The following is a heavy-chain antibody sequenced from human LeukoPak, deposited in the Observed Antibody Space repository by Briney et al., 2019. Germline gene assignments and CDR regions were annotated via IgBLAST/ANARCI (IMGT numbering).Heavy chain of an antibody. V-gene: IGHV3-23*01. CDR2: INSDGSST. J-gene: IGHJ6*03. D-gene: IGHD2-15*01. CDR1: GFTFSSYA. Sequence: GGSLRLSCAASGFTFSSYAMSWVRQAPGKGLEWVSRINSDGSSTSCADSVKGRFTISRDNAKNTLYLQMNSLRAEDTAVYYCAKMVVAGGYYYYYMDVWGKGTTVTVSS. CDR3: AKMVVAGGYYYYYMDV.